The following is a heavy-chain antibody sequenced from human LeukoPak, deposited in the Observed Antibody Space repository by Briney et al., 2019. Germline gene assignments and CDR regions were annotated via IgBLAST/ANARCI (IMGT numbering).Heavy chain of an antibody. CDR2: IYHTGST. CDR3: ARSYYYDYRQIDY. V-gene: IGHV4-38-2*01. CDR1: GYSIRRGYY. J-gene: IGHJ4*02. D-gene: IGHD3-22*01. Sequence: PSETLSLTCGVSGYSIRRGYYWAWIRQPPGKGLEWIGTIYHTGSTYYNPSLESRVTISVDTSKNQFSLNLYSVTAADTAVFYCARSYYYDYRQIDYWGQGTLVTVSS.